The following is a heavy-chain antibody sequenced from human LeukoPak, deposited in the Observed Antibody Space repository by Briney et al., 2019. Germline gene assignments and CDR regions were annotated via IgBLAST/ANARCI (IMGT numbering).Heavy chain of an antibody. CDR1: GGSISSYY. Sequence: LSLTCTVSGGSISSYYWSWIRQPPGKGLEWVGFIRSKAYGGTTEYAASVKGRFTISRDDSKSIAYLQMNSLKTEDTAVYYCTRDAEGSGPWGQGTLVTVSS. J-gene: IGHJ5*02. V-gene: IGHV3-49*03. CDR3: TRDAEGSGP. CDR2: IRSKAYGGTT. D-gene: IGHD3-10*01.